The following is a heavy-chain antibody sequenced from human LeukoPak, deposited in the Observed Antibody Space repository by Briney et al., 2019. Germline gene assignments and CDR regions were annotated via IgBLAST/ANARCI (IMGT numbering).Heavy chain of an antibody. D-gene: IGHD2-15*01. V-gene: IGHV4-59*01. CDR3: AGEPQTVVFDY. J-gene: IGHJ4*02. CDR1: GGSISSYY. Sequence: SETLSLTCTVSGGSISSYYWSWIRQPPGKGLEWIGYIYYSGSTDYNPSLKSRVTISVDTSKNQFSLKLSSVTAADTAVYYCAGEPQTVVFDYWGQGTLVTVYS. CDR2: IYYSGST.